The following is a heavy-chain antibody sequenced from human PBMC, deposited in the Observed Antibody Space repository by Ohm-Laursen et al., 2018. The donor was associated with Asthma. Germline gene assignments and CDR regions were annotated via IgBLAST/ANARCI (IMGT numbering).Heavy chain of an antibody. CDR1: GFTLRSYA. Sequence: SLRLSCAASGFTLRSYAMHWVRQAPGKGLEWVAVGGSYYDGGLKYYADSVNGRFTVSRDDSKNTLYLQMNSLRPDDAAVYYCARDVMEWYLPAFDFWGQGTLVTVSS. CDR3: ARDVMEWYLPAFDF. CDR2: GGSYYDGGLK. D-gene: IGHD3-3*01. J-gene: IGHJ4*02. V-gene: IGHV3-30-3*01.